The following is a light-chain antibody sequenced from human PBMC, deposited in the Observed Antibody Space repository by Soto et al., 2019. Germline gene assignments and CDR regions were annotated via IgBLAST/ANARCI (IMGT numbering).Light chain of an antibody. CDR1: QSVSTW. V-gene: IGKV1-5*03. CDR2: KAS. J-gene: IGKJ1*01. CDR3: QRYNDYPWT. Sequence: DIQMTQSPSTLSASVGDRVTITCRASQSVSTWVAWYRQKPGKAPKLLIYKASTLESGVPSRLSGSGSGTEFTLIISSLQPDDFATYYCQRYNDYPWTFGQGTKVDIK.